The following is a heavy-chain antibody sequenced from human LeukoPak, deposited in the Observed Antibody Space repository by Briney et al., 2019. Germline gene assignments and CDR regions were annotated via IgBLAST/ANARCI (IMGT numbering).Heavy chain of an antibody. CDR1: GFTFSSYS. D-gene: IGHD3-22*01. V-gene: IGHV3-48*02. J-gene: IGHJ4*02. CDR2: ISSSSSTI. Sequence: GGCLRLSCAASGFTFSSYSMNWVRQAPGKGLEWVSYISSSSSTIYYADSVKGRFTISRDNAKNSLYLQMSSLRDEDTAVYYCARGMIVALDYWGQGTLVTV. CDR3: ARGMIVALDY.